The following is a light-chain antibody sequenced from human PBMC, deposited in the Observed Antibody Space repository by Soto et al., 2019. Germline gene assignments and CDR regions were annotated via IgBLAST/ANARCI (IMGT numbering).Light chain of an antibody. CDR1: QSFSSSY. J-gene: IGKJ3*01. Sequence: EIVLTQSPGTLSLSPGERATLSCRASQSFSSSYLAWYQQKPGQAPRLLIYGASSRATGIPDRFSGSGSGTDFTLTISSLEPEGFAGYYCLHYGSALFTFGPGTKVDVK. V-gene: IGKV3-20*01. CDR2: GAS. CDR3: LHYGSALFT.